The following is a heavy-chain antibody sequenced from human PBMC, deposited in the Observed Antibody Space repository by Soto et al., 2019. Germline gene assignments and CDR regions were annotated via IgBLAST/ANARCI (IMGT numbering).Heavy chain of an antibody. J-gene: IGHJ2*01. CDR3: ARESHDIFSGPACGWYFDL. D-gene: IGHD3-9*01. CDR1: GGSFSGYY. CDR2: INDRGSI. Sequence: QVQLQQWGAGPLRPLETLSLTCGVSGGSFSGYYWAWIRQSPGKGLEWIGEINDRGSINYNPSLKSRVSISVATSKIHYSLNLRSVPAAVPVVYLCARESHDIFSGPACGWYFDLWGRGTLVTVSS. V-gene: IGHV4-34*01.